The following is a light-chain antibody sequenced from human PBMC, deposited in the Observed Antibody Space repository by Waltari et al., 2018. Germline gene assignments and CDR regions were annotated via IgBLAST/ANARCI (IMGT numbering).Light chain of an antibody. Sequence: DIVMTQSPDSLAVSLGERATINCKSGQSVLYSSNNKNYLAWYQQKPGQPPNLLIYWASTRESGVPDRFSASGSGTDFTLTISSLQAEDVAVYYCQQYYSTPPTFGGGTKVEIK. V-gene: IGKV4-1*01. CDR2: WAS. CDR1: QSVLYSSNNKNY. J-gene: IGKJ4*01. CDR3: QQYYSTPPT.